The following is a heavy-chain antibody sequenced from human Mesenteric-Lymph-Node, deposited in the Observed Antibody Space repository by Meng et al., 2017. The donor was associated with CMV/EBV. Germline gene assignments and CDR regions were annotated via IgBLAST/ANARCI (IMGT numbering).Heavy chain of an antibody. CDR1: GGSINSGGYY. V-gene: IGHV4-31*11. CDR2: IYYSGTT. J-gene: IGHJ4*02. D-gene: IGHD3-22*01. Sequence: LRLSCAVSGGSINSGGYYWGWIRQHPGKGLEWIGYIYYSGTTSYNPSLKSRVTISVDTSEKQFSLKLTSVTAADTAVYYCARAQYHYDSTAYFEYWGQGALVTVSS. CDR3: ARAQYHYDSTAYFEY.